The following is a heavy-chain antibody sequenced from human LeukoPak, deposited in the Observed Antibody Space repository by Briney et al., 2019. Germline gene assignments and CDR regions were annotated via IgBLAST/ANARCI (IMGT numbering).Heavy chain of an antibody. CDR1: GGSFSGYY. J-gene: IGHJ4*02. CDR3: ARGALEMATTAYYFDY. V-gene: IGHV4-34*01. CDR2: INHSGST. D-gene: IGHD5-24*01. Sequence: SETLSLTCPVYGGSFSGYYWSWIRQPPGKGLEWIGEINHSGSTNYNPSLKSRVTISVDTSKNQFSLKLSSVTAADTAVYYCARGALEMATTAYYFDYWGQGTLVTVSS.